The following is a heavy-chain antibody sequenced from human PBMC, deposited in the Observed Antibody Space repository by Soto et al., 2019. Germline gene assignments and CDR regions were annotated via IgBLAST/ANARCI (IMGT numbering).Heavy chain of an antibody. Sequence: PGGSLRLSCAASGFTFSSYGMHWVRQAPGKGLEWVAVIWYDGSNKYYADSVKGRFTISGDNSKNTLYLQMNSLRAEDTAVYYCARAFGYSSGWYPDYWGQGTLVTVSS. CDR1: GFTFSSYG. J-gene: IGHJ4*02. V-gene: IGHV3-33*01. D-gene: IGHD6-19*01. CDR2: IWYDGSNK. CDR3: ARAFGYSSGWYPDY.